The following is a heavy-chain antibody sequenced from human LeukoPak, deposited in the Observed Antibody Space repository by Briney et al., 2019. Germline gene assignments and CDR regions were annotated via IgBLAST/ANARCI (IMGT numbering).Heavy chain of an antibody. CDR2: IQYSGST. J-gene: IGHJ4*02. Sequence: SETLSLTCTVSGGSISSSSYYWSWLRQPPGKGLEWIGYIQYSGSTNYNPSLKSRVTISVDMSKNQFSLKLSSVTAADTAVYYCARTFMITFGGVIEYFEHWGQGTLVTVSS. CDR3: ARTFMITFGGVIEYFEH. CDR1: GGSISSSSYY. D-gene: IGHD3-16*02. V-gene: IGHV4-61*01.